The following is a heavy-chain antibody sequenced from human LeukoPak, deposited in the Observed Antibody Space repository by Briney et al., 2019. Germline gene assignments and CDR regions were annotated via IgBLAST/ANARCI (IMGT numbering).Heavy chain of an antibody. J-gene: IGHJ4*02. Sequence: GGSLRLSCAASGFTFSSYAMNWVRQAPGKGLEWVSYISSSGSTIYYADSVKGRFTISRDNAKNSLYLQMNSLRVEDTAVYYCAKVAKYYYGPETYYFFEQWGQGTPVTASS. CDR2: ISSSGSTI. V-gene: IGHV3-48*04. CDR1: GFTFSSYA. CDR3: AKVAKYYYGPETYYFFEQ. D-gene: IGHD3-10*01.